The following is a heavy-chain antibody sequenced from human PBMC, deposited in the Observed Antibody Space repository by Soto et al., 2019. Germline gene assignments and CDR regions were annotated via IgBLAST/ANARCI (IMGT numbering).Heavy chain of an antibody. CDR1: GDTFSTHT. V-gene: IGHV1-69*02. D-gene: IGHD3-22*01. CDR3: AEAQHFSCSTCFGYPDL. CDR2: IIPLLGLT. J-gene: IGHJ6*03. Sequence: QVQLLQSGAEMKKPGSSVTVSCHASGDTFSTHTITWVRQAPGQGLEWVGRIIPLLGLTDYAQKFLGRVTIRAEQATSTDYFGMSSLTTKDTAPYYCAEAQHFSCSTCFGYPDLWGTGTAVTVSS.